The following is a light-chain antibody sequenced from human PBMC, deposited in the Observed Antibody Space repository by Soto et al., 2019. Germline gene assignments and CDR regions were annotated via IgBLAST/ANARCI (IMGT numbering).Light chain of an antibody. Sequence: IQITQSPSALSASVGDRVTITCRASQDISNYLAWYQQRPGEVPKLLIYGASTLQSGVPSRFSGSGSGTDFTLTISSLQPEDVATYYCQKYKSITPWTFGQGAKVDIK. CDR3: QKYKSITPWT. V-gene: IGKV1-27*01. J-gene: IGKJ1*01. CDR1: QDISNY. CDR2: GAS.